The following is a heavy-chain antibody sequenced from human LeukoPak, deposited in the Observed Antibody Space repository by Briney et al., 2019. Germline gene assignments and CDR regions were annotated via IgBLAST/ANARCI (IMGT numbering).Heavy chain of an antibody. D-gene: IGHD3-10*01. J-gene: IGHJ4*02. CDR2: INHSGST. CDR1: GGSFSGYY. V-gene: IGHV4-34*01. Sequence: SETLSLTCAVYGGSFSGYYWSWIRQPPGKGLEWIGEINHSGSTNYNPSLKSRVTISVDTSKNQFSLKLSSVTAADTAVYYRARGRTRGGSGTSDYWGQGTLVTVSS. CDR3: ARGRTRGGSGTSDY.